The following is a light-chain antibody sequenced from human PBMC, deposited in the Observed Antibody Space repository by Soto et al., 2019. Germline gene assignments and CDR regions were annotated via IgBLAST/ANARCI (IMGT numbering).Light chain of an antibody. CDR1: HSISNY. V-gene: IGKV3-20*01. J-gene: IGKJ1*01. CDR3: QQCGSSPWT. Sequence: EILLTQSPSALSLSLGDRATLSCLASHSISNYLTWYQQKPGQAPRVLIYAASSRDTGVPERFSGSGSGTDFTLTISSLEPEDFAVYYCQQCGSSPWTFGQGTKVDI. CDR2: AAS.